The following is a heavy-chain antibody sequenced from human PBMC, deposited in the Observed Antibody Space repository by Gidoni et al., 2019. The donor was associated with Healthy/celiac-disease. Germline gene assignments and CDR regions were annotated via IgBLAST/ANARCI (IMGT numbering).Heavy chain of an antibody. CDR3: ATGVVITGWFDP. D-gene: IGHD3-22*01. CDR2: FDPEDGET. J-gene: IGHJ5*02. CDR1: GYTLTELS. V-gene: IGHV1-24*01. Sequence: QVQLVQSGAAVKKPGASVKVSCKVSGYTLTELSMHWVRQAPGKGLEWMGGFDPEDGETIYEQKFQGRVTMTEETSTDTAYMELSSLRSEDTAVYYCATGVVITGWFDPWGQGTLVTVSS.